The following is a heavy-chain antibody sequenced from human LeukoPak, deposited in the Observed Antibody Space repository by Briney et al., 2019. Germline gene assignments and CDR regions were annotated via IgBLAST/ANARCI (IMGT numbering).Heavy chain of an antibody. CDR1: GGSIISSSHH. V-gene: IGHV4-39*01. CDR2: IYYSGST. D-gene: IGHD5-18*01. CDR3: ASLKGSYGPGLFNQ. Sequence: PSETLSLTCTVSGGSIISSSHHWGWIRQPPGKGLECIGSIYYSGSTYYNPSLKCRVTISVDTSKNQFSLKLSSVTAADTAVYYCASLKGSYGPGLFNQWGQGTLVTVSS. J-gene: IGHJ4*02.